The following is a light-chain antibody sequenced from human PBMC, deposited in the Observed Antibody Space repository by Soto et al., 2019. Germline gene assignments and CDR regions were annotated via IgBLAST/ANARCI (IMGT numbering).Light chain of an antibody. J-gene: IGKJ1*01. V-gene: IGKV3-11*01. CDR1: QTVRNNY. CDR3: QQRDSWPRT. CDR2: DAS. Sequence: EFVLTQSPGTLSLSPGERATLSCRASQTVRNNYLAWYQQKPGQAPRLLIYDASNRATGIPARFSASGSGTDFSLTISSLEPEDFALYFCQQRDSWPRTFGQGTKVDIK.